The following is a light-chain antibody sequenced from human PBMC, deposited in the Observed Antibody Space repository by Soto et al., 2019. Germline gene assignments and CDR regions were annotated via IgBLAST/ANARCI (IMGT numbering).Light chain of an antibody. V-gene: IGKV3-20*01. CDR1: QSVSNNY. CDR2: GAS. CDR3: QKYNSAPWT. J-gene: IGKJ1*01. Sequence: IVLTQSPGTLSLSPWERATLSCRASQSVSNNYLAWYQQKPGQAPRLLIYGASNRATGIPDRFSGSGSGTDFTLTISSLQPEDVATYYCQKYNSAPWTFGQGTKVDIK.